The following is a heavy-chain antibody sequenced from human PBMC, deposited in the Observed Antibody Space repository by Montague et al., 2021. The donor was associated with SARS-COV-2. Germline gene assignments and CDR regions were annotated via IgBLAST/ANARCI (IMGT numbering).Heavy chain of an antibody. CDR2: TYYRSKWYN. CDR3: ARAYCGGDCYFYWYVDL. Sequence: CAISGDSVSSNIATWNWIRQSPSRGLEWLGRTYYRSKWYNDYAVSVKSRVIINPDTSNNRISLQLNPVTPEDTAVYYCARAYCGGDCYFYWYVDLWGRGTLVTVSS. D-gene: IGHD2-21*02. V-gene: IGHV6-1*01. J-gene: IGHJ2*01. CDR1: GDSVSSNIAT.